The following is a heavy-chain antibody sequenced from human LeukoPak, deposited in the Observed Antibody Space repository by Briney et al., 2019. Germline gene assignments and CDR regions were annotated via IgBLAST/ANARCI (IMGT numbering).Heavy chain of an antibody. J-gene: IGHJ4*02. CDR1: GGSFSDYY. V-gene: IGHV4-34*01. Sequence: KPSETLSLTCAVYGGSFSDYYWSWIRQPPGKGLEWIGEINHSGSTNYNPSLKSRVTILVDTSKNQFSPKLSSVTAADTAVYYCARGLTSMPPGGYWGQGTLVTVSS. CDR2: INHSGST. D-gene: IGHD2/OR15-2a*01. CDR3: ARGLTSMPPGGY.